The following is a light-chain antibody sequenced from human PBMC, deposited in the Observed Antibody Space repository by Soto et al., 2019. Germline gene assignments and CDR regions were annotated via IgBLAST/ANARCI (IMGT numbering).Light chain of an antibody. CDR2: GEY. Sequence: EILLTQSPGTLSLSPVEVAHLSRSASQTGNSDYLTWYKQKPGQAPRLIIYGEYTRATGIQDRFSGSGSGKEFTITIRSMQSEDFEVYYCKKYGSSPINCGQGQRLEIK. V-gene: IGKV3-20*01. CDR1: QTGNSDY. J-gene: IGKJ5*01. CDR3: KKYGSSPIN.